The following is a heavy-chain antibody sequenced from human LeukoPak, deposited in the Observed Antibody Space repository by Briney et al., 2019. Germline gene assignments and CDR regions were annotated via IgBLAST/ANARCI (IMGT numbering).Heavy chain of an antibody. Sequence: QPGRSLRLSCAASGFTFSSYGMHWVRQAPGKGLEWVAVIWYDGSNKYYADSVKGRFTISRDNSKNTLYLQMNSLRAEDTAVYYCARDVPSYYYDSSGYTDAFDIWGQGTMVTVSS. CDR2: IWYDGSNK. CDR3: ARDVPSYYYDSSGYTDAFDI. V-gene: IGHV3-33*01. D-gene: IGHD3-22*01. J-gene: IGHJ3*02. CDR1: GFTFSSYG.